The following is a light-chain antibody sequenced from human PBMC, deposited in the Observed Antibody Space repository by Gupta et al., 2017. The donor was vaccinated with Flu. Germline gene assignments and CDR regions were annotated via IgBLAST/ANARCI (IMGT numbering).Light chain of an antibody. CDR3: HQRSNWPRT. J-gene: IGKJ2*01. CDR1: QSIDTY. V-gene: IGKV3-11*01. Sequence: PATLSLFTGERATLSCRASQSIDTYLAWHQHKAGQAPRLVIYDASKSSTGLPARYNGSGPGTDFTLTISILVSEDFAVYFSHQRSNWPRTFGQGTKLEIK. CDR2: DAS.